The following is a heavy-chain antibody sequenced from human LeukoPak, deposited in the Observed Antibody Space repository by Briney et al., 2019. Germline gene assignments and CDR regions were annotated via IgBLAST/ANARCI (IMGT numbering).Heavy chain of an antibody. V-gene: IGHV4-34*01. CDR3: ARGRDVFWSGYYSDY. CDR2: INHSGST. J-gene: IGHJ4*02. Sequence: PSETLSLTCAVYGGSFSGYYWSWIRQPPGKGLEWIGEINHSGSTNYNPSLKSRVTISVDTSKNQFSLKLSSVTAADTAVYYCARGRDVFWSGYYSDYWGQGTLVTVSS. CDR1: GGSFSGYY. D-gene: IGHD3-3*01.